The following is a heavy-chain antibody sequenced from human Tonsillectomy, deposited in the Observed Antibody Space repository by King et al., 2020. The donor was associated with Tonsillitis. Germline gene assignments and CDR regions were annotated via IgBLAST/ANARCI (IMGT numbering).Heavy chain of an antibody. V-gene: IGHV4-39*01. CDR2: RYYSGTT. Sequence: QLQEAGPGVVKPSETLSLTCTVSGGSIRSSDHYWSWIRQPPGKGVEWIGYRYYSGTTCYNPSLKSRVTISGGTSENRFYLKLSSVTAADTAVYFCATYVSGTFDYWGQGALVTVSS. CDR3: ATYVSGTFDY. CDR1: GGSIRSSDHY. J-gene: IGHJ4*02. D-gene: IGHD1-1*01.